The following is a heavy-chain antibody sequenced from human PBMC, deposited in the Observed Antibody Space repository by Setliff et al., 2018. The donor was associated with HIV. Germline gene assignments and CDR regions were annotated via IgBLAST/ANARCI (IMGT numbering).Heavy chain of an antibody. V-gene: IGHV4-4*07. CDR2: IYTDENT. Sequence: TSETLSLTCIVSGGSINSYYWSWIRQPAGKGLEWIGRIYTDENTNYNPSLKSRVTMSVDTSKNQFSLILTSATAADTATYYCSRGPPFDRWGRGTLVTVSS. CDR3: SRGPPFDR. J-gene: IGHJ2*01. CDR1: GGSINSYY.